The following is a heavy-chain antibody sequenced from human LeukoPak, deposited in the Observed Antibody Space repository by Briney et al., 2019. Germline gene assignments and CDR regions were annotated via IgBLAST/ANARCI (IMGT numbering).Heavy chain of an antibody. J-gene: IGHJ3*02. CDR3: ARDGGYYYDSSGYMEDAFDI. CDR1: GFTFSSYS. CDR2: INWNGGST. D-gene: IGHD3-22*01. V-gene: IGHV3-20*04. Sequence: GGSLRLSCAASGFTFSSYSMNWVRQAPGKGLEWVSGINWNGGSTGYADSVKGRFTISRDNAKNSLYLQMNSLRAEDTALYYCARDGGYYYDSSGYMEDAFDIWGQGTMVTVSS.